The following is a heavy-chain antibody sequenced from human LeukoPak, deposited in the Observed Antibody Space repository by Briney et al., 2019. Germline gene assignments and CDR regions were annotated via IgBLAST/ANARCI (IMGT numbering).Heavy chain of an antibody. CDR3: ARVNRNFCYDSSGYGHFYYMDV. CDR2: FYSNGST. V-gene: IGHV4-61*02. CDR1: GDSISSASYC. D-gene: IGHD3-22*01. J-gene: IGHJ6*03. Sequence: PSQTLSLTCAVSGDSISSASYCWSWVRQPAGKGLEWIGRFYSNGSTNYNPSLKSRVTISVDTSQNQFSLRLNSVTVADTAVYYCARVNRNFCYDSSGYGHFYYMDVWGKGTTVTVSS.